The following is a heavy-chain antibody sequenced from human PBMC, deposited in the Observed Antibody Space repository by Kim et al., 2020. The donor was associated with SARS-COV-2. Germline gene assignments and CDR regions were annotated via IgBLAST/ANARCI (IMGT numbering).Heavy chain of an antibody. CDR2: IRSITNGETT. V-gene: IGHV3-15*01. Sequence: GGSLRLSCAASGFIFSNAWMNWVRQAPGKGLEWVGRIRSITNGETTDYAAPVKGRFTISRDDPKNTLYLQMNSLKTEDTAVYYCTRDLEFQHWGQGTLVIVSS. CDR1: GFIFSNAW. CDR3: TRDLEFQH. J-gene: IGHJ1*01.